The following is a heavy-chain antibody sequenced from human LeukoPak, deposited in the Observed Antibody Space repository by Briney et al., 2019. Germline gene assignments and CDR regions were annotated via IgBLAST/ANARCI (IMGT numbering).Heavy chain of an antibody. D-gene: IGHD4-17*01. CDR3: AKRFYGDYAPAFDY. Sequence: PGGSLRLSCAASGFTFSNYAMSWVRQAPGKGLEWVSAISGSGGSTYYADSVKGRFTIFRDNSKNTLYLQMNSLRAEDTAVYYCAKRFYGDYAPAFDYWGQGTLVTVSS. CDR2: ISGSGGST. V-gene: IGHV3-23*01. J-gene: IGHJ4*02. CDR1: GFTFSNYA.